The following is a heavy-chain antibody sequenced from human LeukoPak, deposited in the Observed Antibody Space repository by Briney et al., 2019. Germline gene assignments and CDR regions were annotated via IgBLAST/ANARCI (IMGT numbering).Heavy chain of an antibody. J-gene: IGHJ4*02. CDR1: GFTFSSYS. CDR2: ISSSSSYI. CDR3: ARDVRGYSYGYDY. Sequence: GGSLRLSCAAPGFTFSSYSMNWVRQAPGKGLEWVSSISSSSSYIYYADSVKGRFTISRDNAKNSLYLQMNSLRAEDTAVYYCARDVRGYSYGYDYWGQGTLVTVSS. D-gene: IGHD5-18*01. V-gene: IGHV3-21*01.